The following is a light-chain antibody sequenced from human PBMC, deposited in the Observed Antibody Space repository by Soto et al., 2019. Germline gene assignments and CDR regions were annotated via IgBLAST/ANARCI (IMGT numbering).Light chain of an antibody. J-gene: IGKJ5*01. CDR2: AAS. CDR1: QGIRND. CDR3: LHDYNYPHT. V-gene: IGKV1-6*02. Sequence: AIHMTQSPSSLSASVGDRVTITCRASQGIRNDLAWYQQRPGSAPKLLIYAASNLQSGVPSRFSGSGSGTDFTLTISSLQPEDFATYYCLHDYNYPHTFGQGTRLEIK.